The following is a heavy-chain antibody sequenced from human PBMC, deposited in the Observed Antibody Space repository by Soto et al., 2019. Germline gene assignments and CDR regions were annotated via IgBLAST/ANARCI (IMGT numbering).Heavy chain of an antibody. D-gene: IGHD2-15*01. CDR2: ISGSGGST. J-gene: IGHJ6*02. Sequence: PGVSLRLPCAASGFTFSSYAMSWVRQAPGKGLEWVSAISGSGGSTYYADSVKGRFTISRDNSKNTLYLQMNSLRAEDTAVYYCAKAYKLGYCSGGSCFTKPRYYYYYGMDVWGQGTTVPVSS. V-gene: IGHV3-23*01. CDR1: GFTFSSYA. CDR3: AKAYKLGYCSGGSCFTKPRYYYYYGMDV.